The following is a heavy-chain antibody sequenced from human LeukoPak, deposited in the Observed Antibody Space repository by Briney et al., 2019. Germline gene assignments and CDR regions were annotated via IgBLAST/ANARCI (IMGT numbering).Heavy chain of an antibody. CDR1: GGSISSSNW. J-gene: IGHJ4*02. D-gene: IGHD1-1*01. Sequence: SETLSLTCAVSGGSISSSNWSSWVRQPPGKGLEWIGEIYHSGSTNYNPSLKSRVTVSVDKSKNQFSLKLSSVTAADTAVYYCARAGPTGGFDYRGQGTLVTVSS. CDR2: IYHSGST. CDR3: ARAGPTGGFDY. V-gene: IGHV4-4*02.